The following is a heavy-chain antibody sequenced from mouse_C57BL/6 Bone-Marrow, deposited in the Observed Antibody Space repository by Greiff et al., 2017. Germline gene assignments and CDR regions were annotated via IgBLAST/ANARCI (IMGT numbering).Heavy chain of an antibody. CDR2: IRGGGGNT. V-gene: IGHV5-9*04. CDR1: GFTLSSYT. D-gene: IGHD1-1*01. J-gene: IGHJ1*03. Sequence: EVPLVESGGGLVKPGGSLKLSCAASGFTLSSYTMSWVRQTPETRLQWVAAIRGGGGNTYYPDSVKGRFTITRDKDKNSLYLQMSSMRSEDTAMYYCSRHVTTVLATKYFDVWGTGTTVTVSS. CDR3: SRHVTTVLATKYFDV.